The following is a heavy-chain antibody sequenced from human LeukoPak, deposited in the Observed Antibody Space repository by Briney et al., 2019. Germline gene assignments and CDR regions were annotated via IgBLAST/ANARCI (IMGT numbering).Heavy chain of an antibody. CDR2: IHYSGST. D-gene: IGHD3-22*01. CDR3: ARRDSSGYYNY. CDR1: GGSISSYY. Sequence: SETLSLTCTVSGGSISSYYWSWIRQPPGKGLEWIGYIHYSGSTNYNPSLKSRVTMSVDTSKNQLSLELSSVTAADTALYYCARRDSSGYYNYWGQGTLVTVSS. J-gene: IGHJ4*02. V-gene: IGHV4-59*08.